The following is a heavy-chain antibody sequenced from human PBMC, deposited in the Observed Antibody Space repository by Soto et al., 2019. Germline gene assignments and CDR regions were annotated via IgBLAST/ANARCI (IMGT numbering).Heavy chain of an antibody. CDR2: ISAYNGNT. J-gene: IGHJ4*02. CDR1: GYTFTSYA. CDR3: ARDTAMALPDA. Sequence: QVQLVQSGAEVKKPGASVKVSCKASGYTFTSYAISWVRQAPGQGLEWMGWISAYNGNTKYAQKLQGRVTLTTDTSTSTAYMELRRLRSDDAAVYYCARDTAMALPDAWGQGTLVTVSS. V-gene: IGHV1-18*01. D-gene: IGHD5-18*01.